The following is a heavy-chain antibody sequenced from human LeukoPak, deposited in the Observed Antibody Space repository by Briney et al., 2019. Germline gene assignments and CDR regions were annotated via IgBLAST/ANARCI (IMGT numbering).Heavy chain of an antibody. J-gene: IGHJ6*04. CDR1: GFTFSSYW. Sequence: QAGGSLRLSCAASGFTFSSYWMHWVRQAPGKGLVWVSGINSDDSSTIYADSVKGRFTISRDNAKNSLYLQMNSLRAEDTAVYYCAELGITMIGGVWGKGTTVTISS. D-gene: IGHD3-10*02. V-gene: IGHV3-74*01. CDR2: INSDDSST. CDR3: AELGITMIGGV.